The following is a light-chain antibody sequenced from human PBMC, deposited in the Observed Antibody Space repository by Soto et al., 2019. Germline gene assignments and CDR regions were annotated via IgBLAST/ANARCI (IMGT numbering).Light chain of an antibody. CDR2: GAF. Sequence: EIVLTQSPGTPSLSPGGRATLSCRASQSLTSTYLAWYQQKPGQAPRLLIYGAFTRATGIPDRFSGSGSGTDFTLTISRLEPEDFAVYYCQQYGSLITFGQGTRLEIK. J-gene: IGKJ5*01. V-gene: IGKV3-20*01. CDR1: QSLTSTY. CDR3: QQYGSLIT.